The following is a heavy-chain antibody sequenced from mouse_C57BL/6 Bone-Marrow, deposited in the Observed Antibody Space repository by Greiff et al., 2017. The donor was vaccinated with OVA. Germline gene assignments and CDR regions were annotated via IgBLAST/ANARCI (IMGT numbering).Heavy chain of an antibody. V-gene: IGHV1-55*01. Sequence: QVQLQQPGAELVKPGASVKMSCKASGYTFTSYWITWVKQRPGQGLEWIGDIYPGSGSTNYNEKFKSKATLTVDTSSSTAYMQLSSLTSEDSAVYYSARASLLLRSAWFADWGQGTLVTVSA. D-gene: IGHD1-1*01. J-gene: IGHJ3*01. CDR1: GYTFTSYW. CDR2: IYPGSGST. CDR3: ARASLLLRSAWFAD.